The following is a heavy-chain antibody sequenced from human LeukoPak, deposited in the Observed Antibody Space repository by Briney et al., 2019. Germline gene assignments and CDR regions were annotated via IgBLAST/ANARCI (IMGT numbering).Heavy chain of an antibody. V-gene: IGHV3-30*04. D-gene: IGHD2-2*01. CDR1: GFTFSSYA. CDR2: ISYDGSNK. Sequence: PGGSLRLSCAASGFTFSSYAMHWVRQAPGKRLEWVAVISYDGSNKYYADSVKGRFTISRDNSKNTLYLQMNSLRAEDTAVYYCARPLRATPDYWGQGTLVTVSS. CDR3: ARPLRATPDY. J-gene: IGHJ4*02.